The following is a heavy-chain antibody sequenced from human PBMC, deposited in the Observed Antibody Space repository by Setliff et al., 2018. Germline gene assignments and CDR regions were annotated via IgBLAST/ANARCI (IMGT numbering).Heavy chain of an antibody. V-gene: IGHV4-39*01. CDR1: GDSISSISYY. CDR2: MYDSGKT. D-gene: IGHD2-2*01. J-gene: IGHJ4*02. CDR3: ATCRYQVPYDY. Sequence: SETLSLTCTVPGDSISSISYYWGWVRQPPGKGLEWIGTMYDSGKTYYNPSLKGRVTISVDTSKNQFSLRVRSVTAADTAVYYCATCRYQVPYDYWGQGKLVTVSS.